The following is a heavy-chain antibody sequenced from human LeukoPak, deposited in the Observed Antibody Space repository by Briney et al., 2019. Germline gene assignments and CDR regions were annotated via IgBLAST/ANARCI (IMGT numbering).Heavy chain of an antibody. Sequence: GGSLRLSCAASGFTFSSYWMHWVRQAPGKGLEWVSGISRTGGDTYYADSVKGRFTISRDTSKNTLFLQMNSLRAEDTAVYYCAKEVRPNDYWGQGTLVTVCS. CDR3: AKEVRPNDY. CDR1: GFTFSSYW. V-gene: IGHV3-23*01. CDR2: ISRTGGDT. D-gene: IGHD6-6*01. J-gene: IGHJ4*02.